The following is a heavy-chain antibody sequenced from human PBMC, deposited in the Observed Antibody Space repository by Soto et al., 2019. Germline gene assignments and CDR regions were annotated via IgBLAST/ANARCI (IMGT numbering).Heavy chain of an antibody. J-gene: IGHJ6*02. D-gene: IGHD6-6*01. CDR1: GFTFYDYT. CDR3: AKDVIAARPYYYFGLDV. CDR2: ISWDGGST. Sequence: EVRLVQSGGVVAQPGGSLRLSCATSGFTFYDYTMHWVRQVPGRGLEWVSLISWDGGSTYYADSVKGRFTISRDNSKNSLYLLMNSLRTDDTSLYYCAKDVIAARPYYYFGLDVWGQGTTVTVSS. V-gene: IGHV3-43*01.